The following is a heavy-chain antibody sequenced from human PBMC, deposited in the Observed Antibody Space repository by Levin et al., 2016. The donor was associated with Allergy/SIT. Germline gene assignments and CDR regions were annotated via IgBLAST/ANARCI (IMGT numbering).Heavy chain of an antibody. J-gene: IGHJ3*02. V-gene: IGHV3-23*01. CDR2: ISGSGGST. CDR3: AKDNDKQWLVGSAFDI. CDR1: GFTFSSYA. Sequence: GESLKISCAASGFTFSSYAMHWVRQAPGKGLEWVSAISGSGGSTYYADSVKGRFTISRDNSKNTLYLQMNSLRAEDTAVYYCAKDNDKQWLVGSAFDIWGQGTMVTVSS. D-gene: IGHD6-19*01.